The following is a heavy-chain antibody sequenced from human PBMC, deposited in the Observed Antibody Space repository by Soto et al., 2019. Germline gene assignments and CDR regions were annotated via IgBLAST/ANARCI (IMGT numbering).Heavy chain of an antibody. V-gene: IGHV1-18*04. J-gene: IGHJ4*02. CDR1: GYSFVSHG. Sequence: QIQLVQSGPEVKKPGASVRLSCKASGYSFVSHGISWVRQAPGQGLEWMAWIGPYKGGTKNAQRLRVRVTVTTDTHTSSLYMELRKLGPADTAVYYCARDVQPWWEYATGGFDYWGQGTLVAVSS. CDR3: ARDVQPWWEYATGGFDY. CDR2: IGPYKGGT. D-gene: IGHD2-8*02.